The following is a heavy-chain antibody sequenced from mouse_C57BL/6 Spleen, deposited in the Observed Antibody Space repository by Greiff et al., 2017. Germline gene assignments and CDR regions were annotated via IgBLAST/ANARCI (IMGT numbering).Heavy chain of an antibody. CDR2: IDPETGGT. CDR1: GYTFTDYE. J-gene: IGHJ3*01. Sequence: VQLQQSGAELVRPGASVTLSCKASGYTFTDYEMHWVKPTPVHGLEWIGAIDPETGGTAYNQKFKGKAILTADKSSSTAYMELRSLTSEASAVYYCTSSFAYWGQGTLVTVSA. CDR3: TSSFAY. V-gene: IGHV1-15*01.